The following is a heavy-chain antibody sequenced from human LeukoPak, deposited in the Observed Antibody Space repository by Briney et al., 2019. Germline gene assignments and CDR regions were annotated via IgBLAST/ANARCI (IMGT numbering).Heavy chain of an antibody. V-gene: IGHV4-34*01. Sequence: SETLSLTCAVYGGSFSGYHWSWIRQPPGKGLEWIGEINHSGSTNYNPSLKSRVTISVDTSKNQFSLKLSSVTAADTAVYYCARAGYGGNLDYWGQGTLVTVSS. CDR2: INHSGST. CDR3: ARAGYGGNLDY. D-gene: IGHD4/OR15-4a*01. J-gene: IGHJ4*02. CDR1: GGSFSGYH.